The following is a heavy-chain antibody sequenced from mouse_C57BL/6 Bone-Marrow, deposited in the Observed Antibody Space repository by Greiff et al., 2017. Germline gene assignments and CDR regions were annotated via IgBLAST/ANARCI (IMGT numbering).Heavy chain of an antibody. CDR1: GYTFTSYW. CDR3: ARWGYYYGSSYGDY. CDR2: IDPNSGGT. D-gene: IGHD1-1*01. V-gene: IGHV1-72*01. Sequence: QVHVKQPGAELVKPGASVKLSCKASGYTFTSYWMHWVKQRPGRGLEWIGRIDPNSGGTKYNEKFKSKATLTVDKPSSTAYMQLSSLTSEDSAVYDCARWGYYYGSSYGDYWGQGTTLTVSS. J-gene: IGHJ2*01.